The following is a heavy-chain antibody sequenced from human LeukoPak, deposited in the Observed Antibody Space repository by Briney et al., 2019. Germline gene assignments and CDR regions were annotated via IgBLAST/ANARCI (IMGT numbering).Heavy chain of an antibody. V-gene: IGHV3-30*18. J-gene: IGHJ4*02. D-gene: IGHD3-10*01. Sequence: GGSLRLSCAASGFTFSSYGMHWVRRAPGKVLEWVATISYDGSNKYYADSVKGRFTISRDNSKNTLYLQMNSLRAEDTAVYYCAKDYALWDYTMVRGVPDYWGQGTLVTVSS. CDR2: ISYDGSNK. CDR1: GFTFSSYG. CDR3: AKDYALWDYTMVRGVPDY.